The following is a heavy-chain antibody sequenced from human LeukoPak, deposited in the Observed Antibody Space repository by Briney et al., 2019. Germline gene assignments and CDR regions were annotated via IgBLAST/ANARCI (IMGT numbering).Heavy chain of an antibody. CDR2: ISSSGATT. J-gene: IGHJ5*02. Sequence: GGSLRLYGAGYAFTCSSYHMRWVRQAPGMGREWVSSISSSGATTVYADYVKGRFTISTDISTNTLYLQRNSLRAADSSVYDCAKVPSTLKYNYFCPWGQGTLVTVSS. V-gene: IGHV3-23*01. CDR3: AKVPSTLKYNYFCP. D-gene: IGHD2/OR15-2a*01. CDR1: AFTCSSYH.